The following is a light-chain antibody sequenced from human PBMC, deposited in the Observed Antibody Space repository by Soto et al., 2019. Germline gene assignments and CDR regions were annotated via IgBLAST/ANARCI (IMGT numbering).Light chain of an antibody. Sequence: DIQLTQSPSFLSASIGDRVTITCRASQGISGHLGWYQQKPGKAPKLLIYAASTLQSGVPSRFSGSGSGTEFTLTISSLQPEDFATYYCQQVNTYPWTFSQGTKVEIK. CDR2: AAS. CDR1: QGISGH. V-gene: IGKV1-9*01. J-gene: IGKJ1*01. CDR3: QQVNTYPWT.